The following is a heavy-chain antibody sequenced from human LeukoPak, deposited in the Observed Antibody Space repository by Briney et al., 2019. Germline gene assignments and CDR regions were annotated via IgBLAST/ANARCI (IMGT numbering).Heavy chain of an antibody. V-gene: IGHV4-39*07. CDR1: GGSISSSSYY. D-gene: IGHD2-15*01. Sequence: SETLSLTCTVSGGSISSSSYYWGWIRQPPGKGLEWIGSIYYSGSTYYNPSLKSRVTISVDTSKNQFSLKLSSVTAADTAVYYCARRGRAGRLLWGRGTLVTVSS. J-gene: IGHJ2*01. CDR3: ARRGRAGRLL. CDR2: IYYSGST.